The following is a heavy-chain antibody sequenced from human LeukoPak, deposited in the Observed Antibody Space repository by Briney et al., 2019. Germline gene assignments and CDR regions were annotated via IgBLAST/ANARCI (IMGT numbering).Heavy chain of an antibody. V-gene: IGHV4-34*01. CDR1: GESLSKYY. CDR3: ASSVGSTDY. CDR2: INHRGST. Sequence: SETLFLTCAVYGESLSKYYWTWIRQSPGKGLEWIGEINHRGSTNHNPSLKSRVTLSVDTSKHQFSQKLTSLTAADAAVYYCASSVGSTDYWGQGTLVTVSS. J-gene: IGHJ4*02. D-gene: IGHD1-26*01.